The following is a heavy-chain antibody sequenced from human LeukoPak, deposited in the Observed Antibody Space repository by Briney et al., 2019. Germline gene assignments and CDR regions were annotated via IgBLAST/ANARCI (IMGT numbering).Heavy chain of an antibody. CDR2: IRYDGSNK. D-gene: IGHD2-8*01. J-gene: IGHJ6*03. V-gene: IGHV3-30*02. CDR1: GFTFSSYG. Sequence: PGGSLRLSCAASGFTFSSYGMHWVRQAPGKGPEWVAFIRYDGSNKYYADSVKGRFTISRDNSKNTLYLQMNSLRAEDTAVYYCAKDWLGYGYYYYMDVWGKGTTVTISS. CDR3: AKDWLGYGYYYYMDV.